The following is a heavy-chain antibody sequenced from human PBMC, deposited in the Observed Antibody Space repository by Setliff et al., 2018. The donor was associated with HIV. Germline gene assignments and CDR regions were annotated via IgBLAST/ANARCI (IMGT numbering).Heavy chain of an antibody. J-gene: IGHJ5*02. V-gene: IGHV1-69*05. CDR3: ARDFGAYCSSMSCPGLFDP. D-gene: IGHD2-2*01. CDR2: IIPISGTA. Sequence: SVKVSCKASGGTFSNYGMSWVRQAPGQGLEWMGGIIPISGTANYAQKFQGRVTITTDESTSTAYMELSGLRSEDTAVYYCARDFGAYCSSMSCPGLFDPWGQGTLVTVPQ. CDR1: GGTFSNYG.